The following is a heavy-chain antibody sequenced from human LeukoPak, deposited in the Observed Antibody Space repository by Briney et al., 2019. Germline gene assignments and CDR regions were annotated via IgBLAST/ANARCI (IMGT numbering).Heavy chain of an antibody. CDR1: GFTFSSYE. V-gene: IGHV3-48*03. D-gene: IGHD3-22*01. CDR2: ISSSGSTI. CDR3: ARVPDYYDSSGYYYFDY. J-gene: IGHJ4*02. Sequence: GGSLRLSCAASGFTFSSYEMNWVRQAPGKGLEWVSYISSSGSTIYYADSVKGRFTISRDNAKNSLYLQMNSLRAEDTAVYYCARVPDYYDSSGYYYFDYWGQGTLVTVSS.